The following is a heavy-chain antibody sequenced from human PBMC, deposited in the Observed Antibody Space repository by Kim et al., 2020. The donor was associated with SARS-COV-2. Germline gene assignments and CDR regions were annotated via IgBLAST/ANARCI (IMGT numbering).Heavy chain of an antibody. V-gene: IGHV1-18*01. Sequence: SAQKLQGRVTMTADTSTSTAYMELRSLGSDDTAVYYCARDGVVTARTFDYWGQGTLVTVSS. D-gene: IGHD2-21*02. J-gene: IGHJ4*02. CDR3: ARDGVVTARTFDY.